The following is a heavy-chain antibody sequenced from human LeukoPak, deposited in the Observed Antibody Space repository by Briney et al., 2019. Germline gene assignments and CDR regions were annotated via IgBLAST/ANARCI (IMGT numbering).Heavy chain of an antibody. CDR1: DGSISSSY. Sequence: SETLSLTCTVSDGSISSSYWSWIRQSPGKGLEWIGYISNSGSTNYIPSLKSRVTMSVDTSKNQFSLNMRSVTAADTALYYCARGKITASGIVYYGLDVWGQGTTVTVSS. CDR3: ARGKITASGIVYYGLDV. CDR2: ISNSGST. V-gene: IGHV4-59*01. D-gene: IGHD6-6*01. J-gene: IGHJ6*02.